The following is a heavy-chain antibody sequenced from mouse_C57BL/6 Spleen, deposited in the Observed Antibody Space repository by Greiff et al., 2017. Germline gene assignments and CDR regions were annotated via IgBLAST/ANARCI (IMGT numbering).Heavy chain of an antibody. J-gene: IGHJ1*03. CDR2: IHPSDSDT. CDR3: ARSPITTVVANWYFDV. V-gene: IGHV1-74*01. Sequence: VQLQQPGAELVKPGASVKVSCKASGYTFTSYWMHWVKQRPGQGLEWIGRIHPSDSDTNYNQKFKGKATLTVDKSSSTAYMQLSSLTSEDSAVYYCARSPITTVVANWYFDVWGTGTTVTVSS. D-gene: IGHD1-1*01. CDR1: GYTFTSYW.